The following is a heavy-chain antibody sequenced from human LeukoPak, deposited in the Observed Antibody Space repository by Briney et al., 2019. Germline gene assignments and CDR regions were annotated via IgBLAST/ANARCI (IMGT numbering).Heavy chain of an antibody. D-gene: IGHD3-16*01. CDR1: GFTFSSHS. J-gene: IGHJ3*02. CDR2: ISSSSSTI. CDR3: ARDQGGLALRVSAFDI. Sequence: GGSLRLSCAASGFTFSSHSMNWVRQAPGKGLEWVSYISSSSSTIYYADSVKGRFTISRDNAKNSLYLQMNSLRAEDTAVYYCARDQGGLALRVSAFDIWGQGTMVTVSS. V-gene: IGHV3-48*04.